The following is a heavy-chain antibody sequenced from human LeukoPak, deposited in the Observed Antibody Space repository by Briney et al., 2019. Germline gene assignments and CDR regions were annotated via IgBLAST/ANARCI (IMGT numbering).Heavy chain of an antibody. CDR3: ARETGESFDY. CDR2: ISSSSSSI. J-gene: IGHJ4*02. Sequence: PGGSLRLSCAAFGFTFSSHSMNWVRQAPGKGLEWVSCISSSSSSIYYADSVKGRFTISRDNAKNSLYLQMNSLRAEDTAVYYCARETGESFDYWGQGTLVTVSS. CDR1: GFTFSSHS. D-gene: IGHD7-27*01. V-gene: IGHV3-21*01.